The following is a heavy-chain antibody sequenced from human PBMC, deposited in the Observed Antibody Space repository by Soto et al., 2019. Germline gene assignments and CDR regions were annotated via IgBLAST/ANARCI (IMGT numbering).Heavy chain of an antibody. CDR3: ARGYSSSSLYYYYYGMDV. CDR1: GFTFSSYA. V-gene: IGHV3-30-3*01. Sequence: GGSLRLACAASGFTFSSYAMHWVRKAPGKGLEWVAVISYDGSNKYYADSVKGRFTISRDNSKNTLYLQMNSLRAEDTAVYYCARGYSSSSLYYYYYGMDVWGQGTTVTVSS. CDR2: ISYDGSNK. D-gene: IGHD6-6*01. J-gene: IGHJ6*02.